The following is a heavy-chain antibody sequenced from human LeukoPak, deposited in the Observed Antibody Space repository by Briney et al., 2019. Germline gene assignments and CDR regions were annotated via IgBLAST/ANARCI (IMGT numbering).Heavy chain of an antibody. CDR2: ISAYNGNT. V-gene: IGHV1-18*01. J-gene: IGHJ4*02. Sequence: GASVKVSCKASGYTFTSYGISWVRQAPGQGLEWMGWISAYNGNTNYAQKLQGRVTMTSDTSTSTAYMELRSLRSDDTAVYYCARDPRGYCSSTSCYMPLVYWGQGTLVTVSS. D-gene: IGHD2-2*02. CDR1: GYTFTSYG. CDR3: ARDPRGYCSSTSCYMPLVY.